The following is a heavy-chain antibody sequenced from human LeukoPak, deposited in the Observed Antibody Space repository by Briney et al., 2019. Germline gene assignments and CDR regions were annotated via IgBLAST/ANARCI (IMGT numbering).Heavy chain of an antibody. CDR3: VRGLYSSDV. Sequence: GGSLSLSCAASGFTFSSYTMNWVRQAPGKGLEWVSSITSGSTYMYYADSVKGRFTISRDNAKNSLYLQVNSLRAEDTAVYYCVRGLYSSDVWGQGTTVAVSS. CDR1: GFTFSSYT. D-gene: IGHD5-18*01. V-gene: IGHV3-21*01. J-gene: IGHJ6*02. CDR2: ITSGSTYM.